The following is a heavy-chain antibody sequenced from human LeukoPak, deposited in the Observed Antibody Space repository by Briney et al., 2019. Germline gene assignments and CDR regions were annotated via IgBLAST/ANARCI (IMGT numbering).Heavy chain of an antibody. J-gene: IGHJ6*04. CDR1: GFTFSIYN. V-gene: IGHV3-21*01. Sequence: PGGSLRLSCAASGFTFSIYNMHWVRQAPGKGLEWVSAITSSSSYIKYADSAKGRFTISRDNAKNSLYLQMNSLRAEDTAVYYCAELGITMIGGVWGKGTTVTISS. D-gene: IGHD3-10*02. CDR2: ITSSSSYI. CDR3: AELGITMIGGV.